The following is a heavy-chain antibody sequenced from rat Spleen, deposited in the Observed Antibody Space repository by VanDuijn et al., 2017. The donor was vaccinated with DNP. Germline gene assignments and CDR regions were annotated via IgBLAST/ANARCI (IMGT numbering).Heavy chain of an antibody. CDR3: ARWTMYFDY. D-gene: IGHD1-12*01. Sequence: EVQLQESGSGLVKPSQSLALTCSVTGYSITSNYWGWIRKFPGNKMEWIGHISYSGITTYNPSLKSRISIIRDTSKNHFFLQLSSVTTEDTATYYCARWTMYFDYWGQGVMVTVSS. CDR2: ISYSGIT. CDR1: GYSITSNY. V-gene: IGHV3-1*01. J-gene: IGHJ2*01.